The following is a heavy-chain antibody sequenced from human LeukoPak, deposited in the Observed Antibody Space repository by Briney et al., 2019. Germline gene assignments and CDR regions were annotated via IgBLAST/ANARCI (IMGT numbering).Heavy chain of an antibody. J-gene: IGHJ1*01. CDR2: IYYSGST. CDR1: GGSISSYY. Sequence: SETLSLTCTVSGGSISSYYWSWIRQPPGKGLEWIGYIYYSGSTNYNPSLKSRVTTSVDTSKNQFSLKLSSVTAADTAVYYCARMYYYDSSGYPEGIQHWGQGTLVTVSS. CDR3: ARMYYYDSSGYPEGIQH. D-gene: IGHD3-22*01. V-gene: IGHV4-59*01.